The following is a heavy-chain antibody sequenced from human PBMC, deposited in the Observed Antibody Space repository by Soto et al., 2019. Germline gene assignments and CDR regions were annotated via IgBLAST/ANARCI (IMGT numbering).Heavy chain of an antibody. J-gene: IGHJ3*02. Sequence: SGKVSCKASGGTFSSYAISWVRQAPAQRLEWMGGIIPIFGTANYAQKFQGRVTITADESTSTAYMQLSSLRSEDTAVYYCAREGDVAVSSDAFDIWGQGTMVTVSS. V-gene: IGHV1-69*01. CDR2: IIPIFGTA. CDR1: GGTFSSYA. D-gene: IGHD6-19*01. CDR3: AREGDVAVSSDAFDI.